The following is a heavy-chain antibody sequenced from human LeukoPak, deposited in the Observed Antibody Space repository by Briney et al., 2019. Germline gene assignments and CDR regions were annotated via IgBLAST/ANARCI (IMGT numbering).Heavy chain of an antibody. CDR3: AATWAGYSHLY. V-gene: IGHV4-39*01. CDR2: IYYSGST. D-gene: IGHD6-13*01. J-gene: IGHJ4*02. Sequence: PSETLSLTCTVSGGSISSSSYYWGWIRQPPGKGLEWVGSIYYSGSTNYNPSLKSRVTISVDTSKNQFSLKLSSVTAADTAVYYCAATWAGYSHLYWGQGTLVTVSS. CDR1: GGSISSSSYY.